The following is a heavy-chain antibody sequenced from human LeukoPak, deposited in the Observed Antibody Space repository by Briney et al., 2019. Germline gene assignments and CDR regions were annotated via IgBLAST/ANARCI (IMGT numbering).Heavy chain of an antibody. Sequence: SETLSLTCTVSGGSISSYYWSWIRQPPGKGLEWIGYIYYSGSTNYNPPLKSRVTISVDTSKNQFSLKLSSVTAADTAVYYCASPAMAFIDQGRYNYYYYMDVWGKGTTVTVSS. V-gene: IGHV4-59*08. D-gene: IGHD5-18*01. CDR1: GGSISSYY. CDR2: IYYSGST. CDR3: ASPAMAFIDQGRYNYYYYMDV. J-gene: IGHJ6*03.